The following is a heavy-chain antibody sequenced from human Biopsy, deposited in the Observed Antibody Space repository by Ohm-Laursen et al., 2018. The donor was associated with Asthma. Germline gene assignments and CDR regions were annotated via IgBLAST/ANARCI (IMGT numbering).Heavy chain of an antibody. CDR2: IFHTGTT. CDR1: GAAINRSDW. CDR3: ARGVDYFDY. Sequence: PSETLSLTCDVSGAAINRSDWWSWVRQPPGKGLQWIGEIFHTGTTNYNPSLMGRLTISVDTSKSQFSLKLTSVTAADTATYFCARGVDYFDYWGQGILVTVSS. V-gene: IGHV4-4*02. J-gene: IGHJ4*02.